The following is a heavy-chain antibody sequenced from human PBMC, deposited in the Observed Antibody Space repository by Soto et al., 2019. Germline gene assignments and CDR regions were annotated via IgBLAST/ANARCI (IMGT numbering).Heavy chain of an antibody. Sequence: QVQLVQSGAEVKKPGASVKVSCKASGYTFTSYGISWVRQAPGQGLEWMGWISAYNGNTNYAQKLQGRVTMTTDTSTSTAYMELRSLRSDDTAVYYCARGRHDFWSGYPLYYFDYWGQGTLVTVSS. CDR1: GYTFTSYG. CDR3: ARGRHDFWSGYPLYYFDY. J-gene: IGHJ4*02. CDR2: ISAYNGNT. V-gene: IGHV1-18*01. D-gene: IGHD3-3*01.